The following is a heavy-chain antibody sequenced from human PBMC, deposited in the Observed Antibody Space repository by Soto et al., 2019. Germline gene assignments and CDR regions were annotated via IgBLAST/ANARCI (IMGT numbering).Heavy chain of an antibody. V-gene: IGHV4-34*01. CDR1: GGSFSGYY. Sequence: SETLSLTCAVYGGSFSGYYWSWIRQPPGKGLEWIGEINHSGSTNYNPSLKSRVTISVDTSKNQFSLKLSSVTAADTAVYYCARGGPGAAAAGTSFDYWGQGTLVTVSS. CDR2: INHSGST. D-gene: IGHD6-13*01. CDR3: ARGGPGAAAAGTSFDY. J-gene: IGHJ4*02.